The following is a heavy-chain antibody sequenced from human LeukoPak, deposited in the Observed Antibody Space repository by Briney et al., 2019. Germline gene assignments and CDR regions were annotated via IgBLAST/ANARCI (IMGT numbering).Heavy chain of an antibody. J-gene: IGHJ4*02. CDR1: GYTFTKYA. V-gene: IGHV1-2*02. D-gene: IGHD5-24*01. CDR3: TRDRDGDGFAYFDY. Sequence: GASVKVSYKPSGYTFTKYAMHWVRQAPGQGLEWMGWITPGGGTNYPQRFQGRVAITWDTSITTAYMDLSRLTSDDTAVYYCTRDRDGDGFAYFDYSGEGGLVTVSS. CDR2: ITPGGGT.